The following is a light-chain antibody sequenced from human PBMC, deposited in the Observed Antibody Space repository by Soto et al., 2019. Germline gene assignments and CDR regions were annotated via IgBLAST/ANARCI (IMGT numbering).Light chain of an antibody. J-gene: IGKJ4*01. CDR1: QSLNIRS. CDR2: GAS. Sequence: EIVLTQSPATLSLSPGARATLSCSVCQSLNIRSLSWYQRRPGQTPMLLMYGASTRATGVPARFSGSGSGTDFTLTISSLQPEDFAVYYCQQDYTLPLTFGGGTKVDIK. V-gene: IGKV3D-7*01. CDR3: QQDYTLPLT.